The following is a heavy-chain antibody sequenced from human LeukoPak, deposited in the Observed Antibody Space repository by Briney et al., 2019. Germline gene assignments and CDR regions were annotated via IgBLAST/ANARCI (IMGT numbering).Heavy chain of an antibody. J-gene: IGHJ4*02. V-gene: IGHV5-51*01. Sequence: GESLKISCHGSGYRFTSYWIGWVRQMPGKGLEWMGMIYPGDSGTRYSPSFQGHVTISADKSISTAYLQWNSLKASDTAMYYCARHISDCGGDCPFDYWGQGTLVTVSS. D-gene: IGHD2-21*02. CDR1: GYRFTSYW. CDR3: ARHISDCGGDCPFDY. CDR2: IYPGDSGT.